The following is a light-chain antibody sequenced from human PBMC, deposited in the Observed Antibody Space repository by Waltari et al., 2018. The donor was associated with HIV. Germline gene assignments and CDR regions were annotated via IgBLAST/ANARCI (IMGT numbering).Light chain of an antibody. Sequence: DIQMTQAPSNLSASVGDRVTITCRASQSISNWLAWYQQKPGKAPKLLLYKASSLESGVPSRFSGSGSGTEYTLTISRLQPDDFATYYCQEYSGYFRTFGQGTKVEIK. CDR2: KAS. V-gene: IGKV1-5*03. J-gene: IGKJ1*01. CDR3: QEYSGYFRT. CDR1: QSISNW.